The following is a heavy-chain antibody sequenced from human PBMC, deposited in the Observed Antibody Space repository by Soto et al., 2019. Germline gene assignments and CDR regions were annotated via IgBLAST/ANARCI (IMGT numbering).Heavy chain of an antibody. V-gene: IGHV4-61*01. D-gene: IGHD2-2*01. CDR1: GGSVSSGSYY. CDR2: IYYSGST. CDR3: ARDCSSTSCYVGMDV. Sequence: QVQLQESGPGLVKPSETLSLTCTVSGGSVSSGSYYWSWIRQPPGKGLEWIGYIYYSGSTNYNPSLKSRVTISVDTSKIQLSLTLRSVTAADTAVYYCARDCSSTSCYVGMDVWVHGTTVTVSS. J-gene: IGHJ6*02.